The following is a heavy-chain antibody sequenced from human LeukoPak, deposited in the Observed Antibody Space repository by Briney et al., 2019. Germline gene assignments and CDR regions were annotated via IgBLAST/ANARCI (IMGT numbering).Heavy chain of an antibody. V-gene: IGHV1-46*01. CDR1: GYTFTSYY. CDR3: ARDNSVGDNAWWFDP. J-gene: IGHJ5*02. Sequence: ASVKVSCKASGYTFTSYYIHWVRQAPGQGLEWMGIINPTGGRTSYAQKFQGRVTMTRDMSTSTVYMGLSSLRSEDTAIYYCARDNSVGDNAWWFDPWGQGTLVTVSS. CDR2: INPTGGRT. D-gene: IGHD1-26*01.